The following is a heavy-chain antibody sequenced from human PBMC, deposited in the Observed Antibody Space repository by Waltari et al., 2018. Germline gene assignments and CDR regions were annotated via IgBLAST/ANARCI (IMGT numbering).Heavy chain of an antibody. CDR1: GYTFTGYA. D-gene: IGHD3-22*01. V-gene: IGHV1-2*06. J-gene: IGHJ4*02. CDR3: LRDSSGSHFDY. CDR2: INPKNVDT. Sequence: LVQSGAEVKKPGASVKVSCKASGYTFTGYAILWVRQAPGQGLEWMGRINPKNVDTHYAQNFQGRVALTTDTSTNTAFMELQRLRSDDTAVYYCLRDSSGSHFDYWGQGTLVTVSS.